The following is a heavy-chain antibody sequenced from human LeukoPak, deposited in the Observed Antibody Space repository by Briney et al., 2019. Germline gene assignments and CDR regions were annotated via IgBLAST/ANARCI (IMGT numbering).Heavy chain of an antibody. CDR1: GYSFTSYW. CDR3: ARQKRYFDWLLGEFDY. D-gene: IGHD3-9*01. J-gene: IGHJ4*02. Sequence: GESLKISCKGSGYSFTSYWIGWVRQMPGKGLEWMGIIYPGDSGTRYSPSFQGQVTISADKSISTAYLQWSSLKASDTAMYYCARQKRYFDWLLGEFDYWGQGTLVTVSS. V-gene: IGHV5-51*01. CDR2: IYPGDSGT.